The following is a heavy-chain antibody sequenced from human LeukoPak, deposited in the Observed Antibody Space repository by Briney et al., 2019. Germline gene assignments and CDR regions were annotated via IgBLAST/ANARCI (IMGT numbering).Heavy chain of an antibody. CDR3: ARVGPIAAAGTVAYYYYYMDV. V-gene: IGHV1-2*02. D-gene: IGHD6-13*01. CDR1: GYTFTGYY. CDR2: INPNSGGT. Sequence: GASVKVSCKASGYTFTGYYMHWVRQAPGQGLEWMGWINPNSGGTNYAQKFQGRVTMTRDTSISTAYMELSRLRSDDTAVYYCARVGPIAAAGTVAYYYYYMDVWGKGTTVTVSS. J-gene: IGHJ6*03.